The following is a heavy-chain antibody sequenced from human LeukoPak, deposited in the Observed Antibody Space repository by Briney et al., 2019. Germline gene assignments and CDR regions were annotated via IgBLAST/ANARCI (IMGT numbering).Heavy chain of an antibody. D-gene: IGHD3-10*01. CDR1: GGSISSYY. Sequence: PSETLSLTCTVSGGSISSYYLSWIRQPPGKGLEWIGYIYYSGSTNYNPSLKSRVTISVDTSKNQFSLKLSSVTAADTAVYYCARQGSGSYRGLIDYWGQGTLVTVSS. J-gene: IGHJ4*02. CDR3: ARQGSGSYRGLIDY. V-gene: IGHV4-59*08. CDR2: IYYSGST.